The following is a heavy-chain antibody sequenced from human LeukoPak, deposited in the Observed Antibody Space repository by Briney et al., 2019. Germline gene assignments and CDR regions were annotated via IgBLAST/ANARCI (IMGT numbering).Heavy chain of an antibody. V-gene: IGHV3-21*01. CDR3: ARDGYDSSGYQYPGGY. CDR1: GFTFSSYS. J-gene: IGHJ4*02. D-gene: IGHD3-22*01. Sequence: GGSLRLSCAASGFTFSSYSMNWVRQAPGKGLEWVSSISSSSSYIYYADSVKGRFTISRDNAKNSLYLQMNSLRAEDTAVYYCARDGYDSSGYQYPGGYWGQGTLVTVSS. CDR2: ISSSSSYI.